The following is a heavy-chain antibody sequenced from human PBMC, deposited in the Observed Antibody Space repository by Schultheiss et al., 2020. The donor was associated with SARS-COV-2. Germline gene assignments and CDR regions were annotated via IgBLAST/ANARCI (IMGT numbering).Heavy chain of an antibody. D-gene: IGHD7-27*01. CDR2: IYYSGST. CDR1: GGSISSSSYY. Sequence: GSLRLSCTVSGGSISSSSYYWGWIRQPPGKGLEWIGSIYYSGSTYYNPSLKSRVTISVDTSKNQFSLKLSSVTAADTAVYYCARGQTGHMPFDYWGQGTLVTVSS. J-gene: IGHJ4*02. CDR3: ARGQTGHMPFDY. V-gene: IGHV4-39*01.